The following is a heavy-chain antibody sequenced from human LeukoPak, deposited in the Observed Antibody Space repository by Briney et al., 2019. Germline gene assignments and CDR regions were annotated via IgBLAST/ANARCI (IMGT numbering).Heavy chain of an antibody. D-gene: IGHD3-22*01. CDR3: ARETTNNYYDSSGYYGY. V-gene: IGHV3-66*01. CDR2: IYSGGST. J-gene: IGHJ4*02. CDR1: GFTVSSNY. Sequence: PGGSLRLSCAASGFTVSSNYMSWVRQAPGKGLEWVSVIYSGGSTYYADSVKGRFTISRDNSKNTLYLQMNSLRAEDTAVYYRARETTNNYYDSSGYYGYWGQGTLVTVSS.